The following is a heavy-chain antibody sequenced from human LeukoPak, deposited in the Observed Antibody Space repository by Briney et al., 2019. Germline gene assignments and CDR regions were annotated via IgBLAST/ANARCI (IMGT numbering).Heavy chain of an antibody. CDR3: ARAGITIFGVVRTFDY. CDR1: GFTVSSNY. J-gene: IGHJ4*02. Sequence: GGSLRLSCAASGFTVSSNYMSWVRQAPGKGLEWVSVIYSGGSTYYADSVKGRFTISRDNSKNTLYLQMNSLRAEDTAVYYCARAGITIFGVVRTFDYWGQGTLVTVSS. CDR2: IYSGGST. V-gene: IGHV3-53*01. D-gene: IGHD3-3*01.